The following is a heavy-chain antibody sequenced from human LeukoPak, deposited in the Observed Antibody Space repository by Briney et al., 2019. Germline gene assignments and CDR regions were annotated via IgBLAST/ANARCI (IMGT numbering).Heavy chain of an antibody. CDR1: GFTFSDYY. D-gene: IGHD3-22*01. CDR2: MSSSGSTI. Sequence: KSGGSLRLSCAASGFTFSDYYMSWISQAPGKGLEWVSDMSSSGSTIYYADSVKGRFTISRDNAKNSLYLQMNSLRAEDTAVYYCAREGPRCSGYLCYFDYWGQGTLVTVSS. J-gene: IGHJ4*02. V-gene: IGHV3-11*01. CDR3: AREGPRCSGYLCYFDY.